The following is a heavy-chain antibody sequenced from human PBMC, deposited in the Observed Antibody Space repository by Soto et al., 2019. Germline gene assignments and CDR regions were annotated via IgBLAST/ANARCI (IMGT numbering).Heavy chain of an antibody. CDR2: ISDDGSEK. J-gene: IGHJ3*02. D-gene: IGHD3-10*01. CDR1: GFSVSSHS. CDR3: VAEIGAKEFDN. Sequence: GGSLRLSCAASGFSVSSHSMHWVRQAPGKGLEWVAFISDDGSEKGYADSVKGRFSISRDDAKNTLYLQMNSLRAEDTAVYYCVAEIGAKEFDNWGQGTVVTVSS. V-gene: IGHV3-30-3*01.